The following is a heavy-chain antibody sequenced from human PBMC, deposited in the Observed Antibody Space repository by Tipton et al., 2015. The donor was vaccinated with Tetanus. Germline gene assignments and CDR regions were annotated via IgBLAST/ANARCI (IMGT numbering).Heavy chain of an antibody. CDR3: ARANNDFPKKGPFDS. D-gene: IGHD3-3*01. Sequence: TLSLTCTVSGGSISTSGFYWDWIRQSPIKGLEWIGNIYYNGGTHYNPSLKSRVRISIDTSKNQFSLRLTSVTAADTAVYYCARANNDFPKKGPFDSWGQGSLVIVSS. CDR1: GGSISTSGFY. V-gene: IGHV4-39*07. J-gene: IGHJ4*02. CDR2: IYYNGGT.